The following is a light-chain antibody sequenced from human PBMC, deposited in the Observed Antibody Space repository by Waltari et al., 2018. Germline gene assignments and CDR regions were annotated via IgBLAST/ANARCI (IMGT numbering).Light chain of an antibody. V-gene: IGLV1-51*01. CDR1: TPNIGDNY. Sequence: QAVLTQPPSVSAAPGQTVTTPCSGTTPNIGDNYVSWYQQFPGTAPNLLIYDGYSRPSGIPDRFSGSKSGTSATLTITGLQTGDEADYYCGTWDGSLSVGVFGGGTKLTVL. CDR2: DGY. CDR3: GTWDGSLSVGV. J-gene: IGLJ2*01.